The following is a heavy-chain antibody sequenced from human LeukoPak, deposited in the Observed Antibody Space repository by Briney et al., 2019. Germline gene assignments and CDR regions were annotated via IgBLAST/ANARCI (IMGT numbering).Heavy chain of an antibody. CDR1: GYTFTSYG. CDR2: ISAYNGNT. J-gene: IGHJ5*02. D-gene: IGHD3-22*01. V-gene: IGHV1-18*01. Sequence: ASVKVSCKASGYTFTSYGISWVRQAPGQGLEWTGWISAYNGNTNYAQKLQGRVTMTTDTSTSTAYMELRSLRSDDTAVYYCATESPRRQYYYDPNWFDPWGQGTLVTVSS. CDR3: ATESPRRQYYYDPNWFDP.